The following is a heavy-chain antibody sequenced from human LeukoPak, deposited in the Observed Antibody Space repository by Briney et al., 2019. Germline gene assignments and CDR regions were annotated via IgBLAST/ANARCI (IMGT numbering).Heavy chain of an antibody. D-gene: IGHD3-10*01. J-gene: IGHJ4*02. Sequence: PSETLSLTCAVYGGSFSGYYWSWIRQPPGKGLEWIGEINHSGSTNYNPSLKSRVTISVDTSKNQFSLKLSSVTAADTAVYYCARGRGKNYYGSGSYYQLYFDYWGQGTLVTVSS. CDR2: INHSGST. CDR3: ARGRGKNYYGSGSYYQLYFDY. CDR1: GGSFSGYY. V-gene: IGHV4-34*01.